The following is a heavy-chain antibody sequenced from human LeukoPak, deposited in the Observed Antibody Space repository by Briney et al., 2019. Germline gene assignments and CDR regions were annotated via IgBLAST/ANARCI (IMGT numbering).Heavy chain of an antibody. Sequence: PGGSLRLSCAASGFTFSNAWMSWVRQAPGRGLEWVGRIKSKTDGGTTDYAAPVKGRFTISRDDSKNTLYLQMNSLKTEDTAVYYCTTGSIVGATRKPYWGQGTLVTVSS. D-gene: IGHD1-26*01. CDR3: TTGSIVGATRKPY. J-gene: IGHJ4*02. CDR1: GFTFSNAW. CDR2: IKSKTDGGTT. V-gene: IGHV3-15*01.